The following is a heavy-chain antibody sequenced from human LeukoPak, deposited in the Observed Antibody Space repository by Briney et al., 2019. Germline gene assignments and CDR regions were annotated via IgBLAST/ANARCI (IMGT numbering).Heavy chain of an antibody. D-gene: IGHD3-3*01. CDR3: ARIFGGFG. CDR1: GGSISSTNW. J-gene: IGHJ4*02. Sequence: SETLSLTCAVSGGSISSTNWWSWVRQPPGKGLEWIGEIHHSGSTNYNPSLKSRLTVSVDKSQNQFSLKLSSVTAADTAVYYCARIFGGFGWGQGTLVTVSS. V-gene: IGHV4-4*02. CDR2: IHHSGST.